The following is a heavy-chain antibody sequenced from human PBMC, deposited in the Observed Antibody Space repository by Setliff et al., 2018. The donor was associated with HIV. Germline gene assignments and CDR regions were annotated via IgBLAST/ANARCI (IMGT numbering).Heavy chain of an antibody. CDR2: FDPQDGET. CDR1: GYTLSELP. D-gene: IGHD6-19*01. V-gene: IGHV1-24*01. Sequence: ASVKVSCKVYGYTLSELPIHWVRQAPGKGLEWMGYFDPQDGETVYAQKFQGRVTLTEDTSTGTAYMELSGLRSEDTAVYYCATAKEQWLAEGGFDYWGQGTLVTVSS. J-gene: IGHJ4*01. CDR3: ATAKEQWLAEGGFDY.